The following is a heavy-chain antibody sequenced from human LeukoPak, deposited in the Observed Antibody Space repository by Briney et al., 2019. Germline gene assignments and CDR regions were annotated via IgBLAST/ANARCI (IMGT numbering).Heavy chain of an antibody. J-gene: IGHJ4*02. CDR3: ARARSLGIVATSFDY. CDR1: GFTFSSYG. V-gene: IGHV3-33*01. CDR2: IWYDGSSK. D-gene: IGHD5-12*01. Sequence: GGSLRLSCAASGFTFSSYGMHWVRQAPGKGLERVAVIWYDGSSKYYADSVKGRFTISRDNSKNTLYLQMNGLRAEDTAVYYCARARSLGIVATSFDYWGQGTLVTVSS.